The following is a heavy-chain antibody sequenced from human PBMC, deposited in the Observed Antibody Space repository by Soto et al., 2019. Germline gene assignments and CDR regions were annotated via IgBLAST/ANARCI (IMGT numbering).Heavy chain of an antibody. CDR1: GFTFSTCS. V-gene: IGHV3-23*01. Sequence: GGSLRLSCAASGFTFSTCSMSWVRQAPGEGLEWVSAISGSGDNTPYADSVRGRFIVSRDNSKNTLYLQLNSLRVEDTAGYYCGKGARSTLFYYRAQGTLVTVSS. J-gene: IGHJ4*02. CDR3: GKGARSTLFYY. CDR2: ISGSGDNT. D-gene: IGHD1-26*01.